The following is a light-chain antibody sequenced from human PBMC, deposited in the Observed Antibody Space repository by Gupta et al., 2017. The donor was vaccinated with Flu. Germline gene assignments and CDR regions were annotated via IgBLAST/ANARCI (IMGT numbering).Light chain of an antibody. J-gene: IGKJ2*01. V-gene: IGKV2-30*01. CDR1: QSLVYNDRNTD. CDR3: MQGAHRPYT. CDR2: KVL. Sequence: VTLGQPASMSCRASQSLVYNDRNTDWNWRQQRPGQSPRRRIYKVLNRDSGVPDRFSGSGSATDCTLEISRVEAEDVGVYYCMQGAHRPYTFGQGTKLETK.